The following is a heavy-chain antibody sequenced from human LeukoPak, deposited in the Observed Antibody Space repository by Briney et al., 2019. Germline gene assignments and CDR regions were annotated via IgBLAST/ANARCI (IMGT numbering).Heavy chain of an antibody. CDR1: GFTFGDYA. J-gene: IGHJ5*02. V-gene: IGHV3-49*04. Sequence: GGSLRLSCTASGFTFGDYAMSWVRQAPGKGLEGVGFSRRKAYGGTTEYAASVKGRITISRDDSKSIAYLQMNSLQTEDTAVYYCTRALTSGYSGGDWFDPWGQGTLVTVSS. CDR2: SRRKAYGGTT. D-gene: IGHD6-13*01. CDR3: TRALTSGYSGGDWFDP.